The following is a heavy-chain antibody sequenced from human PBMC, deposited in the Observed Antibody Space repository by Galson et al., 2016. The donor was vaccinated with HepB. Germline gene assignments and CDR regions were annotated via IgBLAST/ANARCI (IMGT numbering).Heavy chain of an antibody. J-gene: IGHJ1*01. CDR2: ISYDASKK. CDR1: GFTFGSYG. V-gene: IGHV3-30*18. D-gene: IGHD3-10*01. CDR3: AKSPLMFFGELLGYFQH. Sequence: LRLSCAASGFTFGSYGMHWVRQAPGKGLEWVAVISYDASKKHYADSVKGRFTISRDKSKNTLYLQMNSLRAEDTAVYYCAKSPLMFFGELLGYFQHWGQGTLVTASS.